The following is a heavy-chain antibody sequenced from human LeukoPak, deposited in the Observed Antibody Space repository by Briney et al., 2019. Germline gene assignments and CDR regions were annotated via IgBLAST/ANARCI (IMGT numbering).Heavy chain of an antibody. CDR2: ISAYNGNT. Sequence: ASVRVSRKASVYTFTSYGISWVRQAPGHGREWMGWISAYNGNTNYAQKLRGRVTMTTDTSTSRAYMELRSLRSDDTAVYYCARGLVPPSSFDYCGQGTLVTVSS. V-gene: IGHV1-18*01. CDR3: ARGLVPPSSFDY. J-gene: IGHJ4*02. CDR1: VYTFTSYG. D-gene: IGHD6-19*01.